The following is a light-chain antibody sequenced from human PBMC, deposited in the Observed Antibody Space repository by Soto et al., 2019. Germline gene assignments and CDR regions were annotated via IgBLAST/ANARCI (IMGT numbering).Light chain of an antibody. CDR1: QSLNTIY. CDR2: NAS. CDR3: QQYGGSPET. J-gene: IGKJ1*01. Sequence: EIVLTQSPVTLSLSPGERATLSCRASQSLNTIYLAWYQQKPGPAPRLVIYNASRRATGIPDRFSGSGSGTDFTLTISGLEPEDFATYYCQQYGGSPETFGQGTKVEIK. V-gene: IGKV3-20*01.